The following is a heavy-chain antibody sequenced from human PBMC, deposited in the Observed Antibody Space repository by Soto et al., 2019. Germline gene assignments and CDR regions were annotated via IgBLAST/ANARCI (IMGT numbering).Heavy chain of an antibody. CDR2: IMSKSDGGTT. J-gene: IGHJ4*02. V-gene: IGHV3-15*01. CDR3: ATDSGMSPYSFDY. Sequence: LRLSCTASGFTFSKAWVGWVRQAPGKGLEWVGRIMSKSDGGTTDYAAHVKDRFTISRDDSKSTLYLQMNSLKTEDTAFYYCATDSGMSPYSFDYWGQGTLVTVSS. D-gene: IGHD1-26*01. CDR1: GFTFSKAW.